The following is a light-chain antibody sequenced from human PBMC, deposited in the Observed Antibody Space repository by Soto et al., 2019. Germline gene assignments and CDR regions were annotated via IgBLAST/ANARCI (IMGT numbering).Light chain of an antibody. CDR1: QSVSSNY. V-gene: IGKV3-20*01. CDR3: QQYGGSPT. Sequence: EIVLTQSPGTLSLSPGERATLACRASQSVSSNYLAWYQQKPGQAPRLLIYGASGRAAGIPDRFSGSGSGTDFTLTISRLEPEDFAVYYCQQYGGSPTFGQGTKLEIK. CDR2: GAS. J-gene: IGKJ2*01.